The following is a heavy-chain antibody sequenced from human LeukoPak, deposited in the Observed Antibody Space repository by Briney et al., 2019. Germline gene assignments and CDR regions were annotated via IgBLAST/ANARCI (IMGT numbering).Heavy chain of an antibody. CDR1: GFTFSHAW. Sequence: PGGSLRLSGAGSGFTFSHAWMSWVGQAPGKGLEWVAFIRYDGSNKYYADSVKGRFTISRDNSKNTLYLQMNSLRAEDTAVYYCAKDYHDRTHWGQGTLVTVSS. V-gene: IGHV3-30*02. D-gene: IGHD3-22*01. CDR2: IRYDGSNK. J-gene: IGHJ4*02. CDR3: AKDYHDRTH.